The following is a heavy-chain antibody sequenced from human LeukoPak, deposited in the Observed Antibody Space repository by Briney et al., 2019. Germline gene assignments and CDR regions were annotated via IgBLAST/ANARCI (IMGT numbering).Heavy chain of an antibody. D-gene: IGHD1-20*01. CDR1: GFTLSSYG. CDR2: IRYDGSNK. V-gene: IGHV3-30*02. J-gene: IGHJ5*02. Sequence: GGSLRLSCAASGFTLSSYGMHWVRQAPGKGLEWVAFIRYDGSNKYYADSVKGRFTISRDNSKNTPYLQMNSLRAEDTAVYYCAKDKPEWYNWKNWFDPWGQGTLVTVSS. CDR3: AKDKPEWYNWKNWFDP.